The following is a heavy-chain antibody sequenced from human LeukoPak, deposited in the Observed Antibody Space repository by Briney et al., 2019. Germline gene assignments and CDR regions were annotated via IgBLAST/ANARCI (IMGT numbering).Heavy chain of an antibody. CDR2: IYYSGST. Sequence: SETLSLTCTVSGGSISSSSYYWGWIRQPPGKGLEWIGSIYYSGSTYYNPSLKSRVTISVDTSKNQFSLKLSSVTAADTAVYYCARHRTTVTPEDIWGQGTMVTVSS. D-gene: IGHD4-17*01. CDR1: GGSISSSSYY. V-gene: IGHV4-39*01. CDR3: ARHRTTVTPEDI. J-gene: IGHJ3*02.